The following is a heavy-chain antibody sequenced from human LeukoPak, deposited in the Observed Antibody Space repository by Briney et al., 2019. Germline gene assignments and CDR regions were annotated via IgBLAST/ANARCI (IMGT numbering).Heavy chain of an antibody. CDR3: ARDYYDSSGYYLHY. Sequence: GGSLRLSCAASGFTFSSYGMHWVRQAPGKGLEWVAVIWYDGSNKYYADSVKGRFTISRDNSKNTLYLQMNSLRAEDTAVYYCARDYYDSSGYYLHYWGQGTLVTVSS. CDR1: GFTFSSYG. CDR2: IWYDGSNK. D-gene: IGHD3-22*01. V-gene: IGHV3-33*01. J-gene: IGHJ4*02.